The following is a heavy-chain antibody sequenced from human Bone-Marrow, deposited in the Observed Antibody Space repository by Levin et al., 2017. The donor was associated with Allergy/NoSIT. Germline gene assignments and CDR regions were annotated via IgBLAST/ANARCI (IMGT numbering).Heavy chain of an antibody. CDR3: GRCYDGDSYYYDMDV. CDR1: GGTFSTYA. CDR2: IIPIFGTT. J-gene: IGHJ6*02. Sequence: KPGGSLRLSCKASGGTFSTYAISWVRQAPGQGLEWMGGIIPIFGTTNYAQKFQGRVTITADTSTSTAYMELNSLISEDTAVYYCGRCYDGDSYYYDMDVWGQGTAVTVSS. V-gene: IGHV1-69*06. D-gene: IGHD2-15*01.